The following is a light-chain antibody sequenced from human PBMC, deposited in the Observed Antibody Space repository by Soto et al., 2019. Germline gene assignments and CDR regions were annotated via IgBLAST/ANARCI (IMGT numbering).Light chain of an antibody. CDR1: QSVSSN. Sequence: EIVMTQSPATLSVSPGERATLSCRASQSVSSNLAWYQQKPGQAPRLLIYGASTRATGTPPRFSGRGSGTEFKLTISSLQSEDFAVYYCQQDNNWPLTFGGGTKVEIK. J-gene: IGKJ4*01. V-gene: IGKV3-15*01. CDR2: GAS. CDR3: QQDNNWPLT.